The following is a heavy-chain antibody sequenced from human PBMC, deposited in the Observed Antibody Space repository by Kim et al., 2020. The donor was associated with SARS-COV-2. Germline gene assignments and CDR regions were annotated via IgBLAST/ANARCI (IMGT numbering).Heavy chain of an antibody. V-gene: IGHV3-73*01. D-gene: IGHD2-15*01. CDR3: TRLRGDYCSGGGCYFDF. CDR1: GFTFSGSP. CDR2: IKTKASNYAT. J-gene: IGHJ4*02. Sequence: GSLRLSCAASGFTFSGSPMHWVRQTSGKGLEWVGRIKTKASNYATAYAASVKGRFTVSRDDSKNTAFLQMNSLKTEDTAMYYCTRLRGDYCSGGGCYFDFRGQGTLVTVSS.